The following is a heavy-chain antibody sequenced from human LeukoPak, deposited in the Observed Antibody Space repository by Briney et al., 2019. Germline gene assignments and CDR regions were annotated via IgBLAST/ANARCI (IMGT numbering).Heavy chain of an antibody. CDR3: ARDEIDSSGWFLLFDY. D-gene: IGHD6-19*01. J-gene: IGHJ4*02. Sequence: SETLSLTCTVSGGSISSSSYYWGWIRQPPGKGLEWIGSIYYSGSTYYNPSLKSRVTISVDTSKNQFSLKLSSVTAADTAVYYCARDEIDSSGWFLLFDYWGQGTLVTVSS. CDR1: GGSISSSSYY. CDR2: IYYSGST. V-gene: IGHV4-39*07.